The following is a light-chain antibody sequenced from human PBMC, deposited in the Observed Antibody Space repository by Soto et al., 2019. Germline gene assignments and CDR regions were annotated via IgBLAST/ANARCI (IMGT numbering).Light chain of an antibody. V-gene: IGKV3-20*01. CDR3: QQYGGSRWT. Sequence: EIVLTQSPGTLSLSPGERATLSCRASQSVSSTYVAWYQQKPGQAPRLLIYGASNRATGIPDRFSGSGSGTEFTLTISRLEPEDFAVYYCQQYGGSRWTFGQGTRVDI. J-gene: IGKJ1*01. CDR2: GAS. CDR1: QSVSSTY.